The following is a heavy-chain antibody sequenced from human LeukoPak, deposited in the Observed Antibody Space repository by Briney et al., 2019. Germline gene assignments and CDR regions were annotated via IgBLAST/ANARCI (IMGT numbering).Heavy chain of an antibody. V-gene: IGHV4-59*08. CDR1: GGSMTNYY. CDR2: IYYRGDI. CDR3: ARPSGPSGTPVSFFGLDV. D-gene: IGHD6-19*01. Sequence: SETLSLTCTVSGGSMTNYYWAWIRQPPGKGLEWVGHIYYRGDIKYNPSLKSRVTVSVDTSKQQFSLRLTSVSAADAAVYYCARPSGPSGTPVSFFGLDVWGPGTTVTVSS. J-gene: IGHJ6*02.